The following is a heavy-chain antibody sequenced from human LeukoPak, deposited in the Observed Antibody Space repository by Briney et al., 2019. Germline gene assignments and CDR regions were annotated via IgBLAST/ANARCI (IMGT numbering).Heavy chain of an antibody. D-gene: IGHD1-14*01. CDR3: AKGWSYNXDHENRMLDL. CDR1: GFTFSSYA. J-gene: IGHJ2*01. V-gene: IGHV3-23*01. Sequence: GGSLRLSCAASGFTFSSYAMSWVRQAPGKGLEWVSAISGSGGSTYYADSVKGRFTISRDNSKNTLYLQMNSLRAEDTAVYYCAKGWSYNXDHENRMLDLWGRGTLVTVS. CDR2: ISGSGGST.